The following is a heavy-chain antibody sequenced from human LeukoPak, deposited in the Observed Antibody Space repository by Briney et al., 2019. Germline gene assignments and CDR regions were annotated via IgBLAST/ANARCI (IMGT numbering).Heavy chain of an antibody. D-gene: IGHD3-10*01. J-gene: IGHJ4*02. CDR2: IRSEPYGGTT. V-gene: IGHV3-49*04. CDR3: TRDYRSGSYRRYFFDY. CDR1: GFNFGDYA. Sequence: PGGSLRLSCTASGFNFGDYAMSWVRQAPGKGLEWVGIIRSEPYGGTTEYAASVKGRFTISRDDAKSSAYLQMNSLKTEDTAVYYRTRDYRSGSYRRYFFDYWGQGTQVTVSS.